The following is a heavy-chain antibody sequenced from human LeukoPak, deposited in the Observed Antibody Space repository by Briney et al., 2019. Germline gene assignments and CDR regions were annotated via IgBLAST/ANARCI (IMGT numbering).Heavy chain of an antibody. D-gene: IGHD3-3*01. CDR1: GFTFRSYD. Sequence: GGSLRLSCAASGFTFRSYDMHWVRQATGKGLEWVSAIGTAGDTYYPGSVKGRFTISRENAKNSLYLQMNSLRAGDTAVYYCARYDFWSGYYDYWGQGTLVTVSS. V-gene: IGHV3-13*01. CDR3: ARYDFWSGYYDY. J-gene: IGHJ4*02. CDR2: IGTAGDT.